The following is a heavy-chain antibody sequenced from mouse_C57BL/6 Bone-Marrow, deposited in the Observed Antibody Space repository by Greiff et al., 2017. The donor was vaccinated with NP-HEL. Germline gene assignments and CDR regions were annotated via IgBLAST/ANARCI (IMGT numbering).Heavy chain of an antibody. V-gene: IGHV1-15*01. J-gene: IGHJ2*01. CDR3: TSTYYTHDY. CDR2: IDPETGGT. Sequence: LVESGAELVRPGASVTLSCKASGYTFTDYEMHWVKQTPVHGLEWIGAIDPETGGTAYNQKFKGKAILTADKSSSTAYMELRSLTSEDSAVYYCTSTYYTHDYWGQGTTLTVSS. CDR1: GYTFTDYE. D-gene: IGHD2-12*01.